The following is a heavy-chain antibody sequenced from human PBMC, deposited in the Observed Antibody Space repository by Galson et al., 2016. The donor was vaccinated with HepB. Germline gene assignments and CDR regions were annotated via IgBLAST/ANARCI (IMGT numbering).Heavy chain of an antibody. D-gene: IGHD5-12*01. CDR2: TDDRGDI. J-gene: IGHJ4*01. Sequence: SETLSLTCTASGGPRGQLLSYWGWMRQSPGQGLQWIGSTDDRGDIYYNSALKSRVTMSVDTSKNQCTLRLESVTVADTAMYYCGRHLDGAGYILGYWAIWGHGVRLTVSS. V-gene: IGHV4-39*01. CDR3: GRHLDGAGYILGYWAI. CDR1: GGPRGQLLSY.